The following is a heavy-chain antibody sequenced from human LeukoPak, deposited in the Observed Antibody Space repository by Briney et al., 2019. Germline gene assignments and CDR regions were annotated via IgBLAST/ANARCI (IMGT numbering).Heavy chain of an antibody. CDR3: TRDDYGDLDY. Sequence: GASVKVSCKASGYTFTSYYIHWVRQAPGQGLEWMGWINPNSGGRNYAQKFQGRVTMTRDTSISTAYMELTRLRSDDTAVYYCTRDDYGDLDYWGQGTLVTVSS. J-gene: IGHJ4*02. CDR1: GYTFTSYY. V-gene: IGHV1-2*02. D-gene: IGHD4-17*01. CDR2: INPNSGGR.